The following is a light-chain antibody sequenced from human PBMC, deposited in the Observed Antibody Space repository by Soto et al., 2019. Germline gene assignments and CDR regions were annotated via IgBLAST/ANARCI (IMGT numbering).Light chain of an antibody. J-gene: IGKJ1*01. CDR2: GAS. CDR1: QSVSSD. V-gene: IGKV3-15*01. CDR3: QQYNDWWT. Sequence: EIVLTQSLATLSVSPGERATLSCRASQSVSSDLAWYQQKPGQAPRILIHGASTRATGIPARFSGSGSGTDFTLTISSLQSDDLAVYYCQQYNDWWTFGQGTKVDIK.